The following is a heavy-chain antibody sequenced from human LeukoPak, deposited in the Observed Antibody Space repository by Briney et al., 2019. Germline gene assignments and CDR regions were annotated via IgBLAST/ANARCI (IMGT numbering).Heavy chain of an antibody. Sequence: GGSLRLSCAASGFTFSSYGMHWVRQAPGKGLEWVAVIWFDGSNKYYADSVKGRFAVSRDNSKNSLYLQMNSLRAEDTAVYYCARDFSDTDWFDPWGQGTLVTVSS. J-gene: IGHJ5*02. CDR3: ARDFSDTDWFDP. CDR2: IWFDGSNK. D-gene: IGHD5-18*01. V-gene: IGHV3-33*01. CDR1: GFTFSSYG.